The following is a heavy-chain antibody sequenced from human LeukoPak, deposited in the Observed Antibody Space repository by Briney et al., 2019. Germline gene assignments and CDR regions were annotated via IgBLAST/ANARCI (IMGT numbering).Heavy chain of an antibody. CDR2: IFYSGST. J-gene: IGHJ4*02. D-gene: IGHD6-19*01. V-gene: IGHV4-39*01. CDR1: GGSISRSNYY. CDR3: ARPKSSGWWPSDY. Sequence: SETLSLTCTVSGGSISRSNYYWAWIRQPPGKGLEWIGSIFYSGSTYYNPSLKSRVTISVDTSKNQFSLELSSVTAADTAVYYCARPKSSGWWPSDYWGQGTLVTVSS.